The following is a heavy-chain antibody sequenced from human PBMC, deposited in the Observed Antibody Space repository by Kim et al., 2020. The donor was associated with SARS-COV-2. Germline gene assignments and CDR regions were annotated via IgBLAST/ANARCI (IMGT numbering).Heavy chain of an antibody. J-gene: IGHJ4*02. CDR2: ISSSNSYT. Sequence: GGSLRLSCAASGFTFSDYYMSWIRQAPGKGLEWVSYISSSNSYTNYVDSVKGRFTISGDNAENSLFLQMDSLRVDDTAVYYCARVGVGSSSWYYFDYWGQGLLVTVSS. V-gene: IGHV3-11*05. CDR3: ARVGVGSSSWYYFDY. D-gene: IGHD6-13*01. CDR1: GFTFSDYY.